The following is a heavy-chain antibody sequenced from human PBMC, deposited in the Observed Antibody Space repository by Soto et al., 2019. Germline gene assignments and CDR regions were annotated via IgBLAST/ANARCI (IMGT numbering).Heavy chain of an antibody. Sequence: EVQLLESGGGLVQPGGSLRLSCAASGFTFSSYAMSWVRQAPGKGLEWVSAISGSGGSTYYADSVKGRFTISRDNSKNKLDLQMNSLRAEDTAVYYCANYVVVPAAIMGSYFDYWGQGTLVTVSS. J-gene: IGHJ4*02. CDR1: GFTFSSYA. D-gene: IGHD2-2*02. CDR2: ISGSGGST. CDR3: ANYVVVPAAIMGSYFDY. V-gene: IGHV3-23*01.